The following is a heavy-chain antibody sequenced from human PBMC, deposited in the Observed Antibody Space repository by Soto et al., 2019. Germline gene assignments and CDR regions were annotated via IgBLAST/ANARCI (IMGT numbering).Heavy chain of an antibody. Sequence: GGSLRLSCAASGFTFSSYGMHWVRQAPGKGLEWVAVIWYDGSNKYYADSVKGRFTISRDNSKNTLYLQMNSLRAEDTAVYYCARGIVGAPDAFDIWGQGTMVTVSS. J-gene: IGHJ3*02. CDR3: ARGIVGAPDAFDI. CDR2: IWYDGSNK. V-gene: IGHV3-33*01. D-gene: IGHD1-26*01. CDR1: GFTFSSYG.